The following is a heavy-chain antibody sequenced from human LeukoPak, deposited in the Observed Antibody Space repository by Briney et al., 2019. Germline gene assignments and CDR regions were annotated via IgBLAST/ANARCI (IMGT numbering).Heavy chain of an antibody. CDR2: IYYSGST. D-gene: IGHD3-22*01. J-gene: IGHJ4*02. CDR3: ARAQNYYDSSGYLGY. V-gene: IGHV4-39*07. Sequence: PSETLSLTCTVSGGSISRSRDYWGWIRQPPGKGLEWIGSIYYSGSTYYNPSLKSRVTISGDTSKNRFSLKLSSVTAADTAVYYCARAQNYYDSSGYLGYWGQGTLVTVSS. CDR1: GGSISRSRDY.